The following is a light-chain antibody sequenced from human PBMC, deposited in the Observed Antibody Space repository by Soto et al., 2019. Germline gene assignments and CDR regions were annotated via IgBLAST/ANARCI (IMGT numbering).Light chain of an antibody. CDR3: ISFTSSITWV. CDR1: SSDVGGYNY. CDR2: EVN. V-gene: IGLV2-14*01. Sequence: QSALTQPASVSGSPGQSITISCTGTSSDVGGYNYVSWYQQHPGKAPKLIIYEVNNRPTGVSNRFSASKSGNTASLTISGLQAEDDADYYCISFTSSITWVFGGGTKLNVL. J-gene: IGLJ2*01.